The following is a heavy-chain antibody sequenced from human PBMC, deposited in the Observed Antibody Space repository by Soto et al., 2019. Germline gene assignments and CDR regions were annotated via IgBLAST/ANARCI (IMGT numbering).Heavy chain of an antibody. Sequence: QVQLQESGPGLVKPSQTLSLTCTVSGGSISSGGYYWSWIRQHPGKGPEWIGYIYYSGSTYYNPPLKSRVTISVDTSKNQFSLKLSSVTAADTAVYYCAREGGIVGATAADYWGQGTLVTVSS. CDR3: AREGGIVGATAADY. CDR1: GGSISSGGYY. J-gene: IGHJ4*02. V-gene: IGHV4-31*03. D-gene: IGHD1-26*01. CDR2: IYYSGST.